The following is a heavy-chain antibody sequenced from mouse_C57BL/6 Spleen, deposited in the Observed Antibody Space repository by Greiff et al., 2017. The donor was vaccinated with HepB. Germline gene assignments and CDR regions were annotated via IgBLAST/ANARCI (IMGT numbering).Heavy chain of an antibody. J-gene: IGHJ2*01. CDR2: IHPNSGST. CDR3: ARWGDDYDGNYFDY. D-gene: IGHD2-4*01. Sequence: VQLQQPGAELVKPGASVKLSCKASGYTFTSYWMHWVKQRPGQGLEWIGMIHPNSGSTNYNEKFKSKATLTVDKSSSTAYMQLSSLTSEDSAVYYCARWGDDYDGNYFDYWGQGTTLTVSS. V-gene: IGHV1-64*01. CDR1: GYTFTSYW.